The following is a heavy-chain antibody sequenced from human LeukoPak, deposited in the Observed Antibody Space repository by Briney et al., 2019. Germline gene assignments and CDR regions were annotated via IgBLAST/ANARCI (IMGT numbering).Heavy chain of an antibody. CDR1: GFTSSGYW. Sequence: PGGSLRLSCAASGFTSSGYWMSWVRQAPGKGLQWVASIKQDGSPKKYVDPVRGRFTISGDNANNSVYLQMNSLGAEDTAVYYCAKLARGDGFDLWGQGTKVTVSS. J-gene: IGHJ3*01. V-gene: IGHV3-7*01. CDR2: IKQDGSPK. CDR3: AKLARGDGFDL.